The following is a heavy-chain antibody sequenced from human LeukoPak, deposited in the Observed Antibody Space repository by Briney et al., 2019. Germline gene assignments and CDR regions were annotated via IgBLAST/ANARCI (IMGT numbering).Heavy chain of an antibody. D-gene: IGHD1-26*01. CDR3: ASVWRGAPVLY. CDR1: GFTFSSYW. CDR2: INSDGSGT. J-gene: IGHJ4*02. Sequence: GGSLRLSCAASGFTFSSYWMHWVRQAPGKGLVWVPRINSDGSGTSYADSVKGRFTISRDNAKNTLYLQMNSLRAEDTAVYYCASVWRGAPVLYWGQGTLVTVSS. V-gene: IGHV3-74*01.